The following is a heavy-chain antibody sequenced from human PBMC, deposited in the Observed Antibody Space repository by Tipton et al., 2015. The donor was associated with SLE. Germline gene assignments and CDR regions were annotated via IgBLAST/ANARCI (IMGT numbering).Heavy chain of an antibody. J-gene: IGHJ4*02. CDR1: GFTVSSNY. V-gene: IGHV3-53*05. D-gene: IGHD2-15*01. CDR2: IYSGGST. Sequence: SLRLSCAASGFTVSSNYMSWVRQAPGKGLEWVSVIYSGGSTYYADSGKGRFTISRDNSKNALYLQMNSLRAEDTAVYYCARVLGGLGLFDYWGQGTLVTVSS. CDR3: ARVLGGLGLFDY.